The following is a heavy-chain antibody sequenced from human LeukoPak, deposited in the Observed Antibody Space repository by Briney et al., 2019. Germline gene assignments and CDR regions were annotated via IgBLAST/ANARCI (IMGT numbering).Heavy chain of an antibody. CDR2: IKQDGSEK. Sequence: GGSLRLSCAASGFTFSSYWMSWVRQAPGKGLEWVANIKQDGSEKYYVDSAKGRFTISRDNAKNSLYLQMNSLRAEDTALYYCAKPGQGGDYAEYYFDYWGQGTLVTVSS. J-gene: IGHJ4*02. V-gene: IGHV3-7*03. CDR1: GFTFSSYW. D-gene: IGHD2-21*02. CDR3: AKPGQGGDYAEYYFDY.